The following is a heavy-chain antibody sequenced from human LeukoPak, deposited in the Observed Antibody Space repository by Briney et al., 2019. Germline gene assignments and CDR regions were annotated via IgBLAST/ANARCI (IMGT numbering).Heavy chain of an antibody. J-gene: IGHJ6*02. CDR3: ARDYYGSGSHATGMDV. CDR2: ISGSGGST. CDR1: GFTFSSYA. Sequence: GGSLRLSCAASGFTFSSYAMSWVRQAPGKGLEWVSAISGSGGSTYYADSVKGRFTISRDNSKNTLYLQMNSLRVDDTAVYICARDYYGSGSHATGMDVWGQGTTVTVSS. V-gene: IGHV3-23*01. D-gene: IGHD3-10*01.